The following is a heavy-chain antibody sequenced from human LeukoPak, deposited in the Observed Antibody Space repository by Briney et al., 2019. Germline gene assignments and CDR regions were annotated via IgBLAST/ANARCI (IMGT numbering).Heavy chain of an antibody. CDR1: GFTFSSYA. D-gene: IGHD2/OR15-2a*01. J-gene: IGHJ4*02. Sequence: PGRSLRLSCAASGFTFSSYAMHWVRQAPGKGLEWVAVISYDGSNKYYADSVKGRFTISRDNSKNTLYLQMNSLRAEDTAVYYCAKSPRQNTGYFDYWGQGTLVTVSS. CDR3: AKSPRQNTGYFDY. CDR2: ISYDGSNK. V-gene: IGHV3-30-3*02.